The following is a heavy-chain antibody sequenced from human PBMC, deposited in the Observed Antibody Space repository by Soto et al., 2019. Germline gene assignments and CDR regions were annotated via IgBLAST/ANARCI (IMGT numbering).Heavy chain of an antibody. V-gene: IGHV4-31*03. CDR2: IYYSGRT. D-gene: IGHD3-22*01. Sequence: QVQLQESGPGLVKPSQTLSLTCIVSGGSISSGDYYWSWIRQHPGKGLEWIGYIYYSGRTYYNPSLKSRVFISVVTSKNQFSLQLSSVTAADTAVYYCSRGGHYNSSGYHYYYYGMEVWGQGTTVTVSS. CDR1: GGSISSGDYY. J-gene: IGHJ6*02. CDR3: SRGGHYNSSGYHYYYYGMEV.